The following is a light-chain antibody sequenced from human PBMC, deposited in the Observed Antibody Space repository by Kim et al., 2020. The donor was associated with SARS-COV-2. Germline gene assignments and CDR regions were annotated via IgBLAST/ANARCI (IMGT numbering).Light chain of an antibody. Sequence: ALGQTVRLTCQGDSLRTYYASWYQQKPGQAPILVIYGKNNRPSGIPDRFSGSSSGNTASLTVTGAQAVDEADYYCNSRDKSGDHVVFGGGTQLTVL. CDR3: NSRDKSGDHVV. V-gene: IGLV3-19*01. J-gene: IGLJ2*01. CDR1: SLRTYY. CDR2: GKN.